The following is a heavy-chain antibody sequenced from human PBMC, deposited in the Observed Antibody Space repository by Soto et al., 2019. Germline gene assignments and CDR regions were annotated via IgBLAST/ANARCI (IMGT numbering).Heavy chain of an antibody. CDR3: AREGKDIVATIRPYYFDY. Sequence: QVQLVESGGGVVQPGRSLRLSCATSGFTFSGYGMHWVRQAPGKGLEWVAVIWYDGSNKYYADSVKGRFTISRDNSKNTLYLQMNSLRAEDTALYYCAREGKDIVATIRPYYFDYWGQGTLVTVSS. CDR2: IWYDGSNK. CDR1: GFTFSGYG. J-gene: IGHJ4*02. D-gene: IGHD5-12*01. V-gene: IGHV3-33*01.